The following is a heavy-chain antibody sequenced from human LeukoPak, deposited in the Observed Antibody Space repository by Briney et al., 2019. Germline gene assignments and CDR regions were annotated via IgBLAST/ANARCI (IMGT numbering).Heavy chain of an antibody. CDR3: TKEHWGPEY. Sequence: HPGESLRLSCAASGFTLSHHWMTWVRQAPGKGLEWVANIKEDGRHTNYVDSVKGRFTLSRDNAKNSVYLQMNSLRAEDTAVYYCTKEHWGPEYWGQGTLVTVSS. J-gene: IGHJ1*01. CDR2: IKEDGRHT. CDR1: GFTLSHHW. D-gene: IGHD7-27*01. V-gene: IGHV3-7*03.